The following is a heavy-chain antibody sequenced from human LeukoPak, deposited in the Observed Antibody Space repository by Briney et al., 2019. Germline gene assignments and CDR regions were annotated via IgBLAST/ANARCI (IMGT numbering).Heavy chain of an antibody. CDR1: GGSISGSSLY. CDR2: INHSGST. CDR3: ARAVTSSWYTVDY. J-gene: IGHJ4*02. D-gene: IGHD6-13*01. Sequence: PSETLSLTCTVSGGSISGSSLYWGWVRQPPGKGLEWIGEINHSGSTNYNPSLKSRVTISVDTSKNQFSLKLSSVTAADTAVYYCARAVTSSWYTVDYWGQGTLVTVSS. V-gene: IGHV4-39*07.